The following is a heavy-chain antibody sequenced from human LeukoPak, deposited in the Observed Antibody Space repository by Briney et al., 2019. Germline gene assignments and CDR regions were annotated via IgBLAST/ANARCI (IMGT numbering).Heavy chain of an antibody. CDR1: GGSFSGYY. J-gene: IGHJ4*02. D-gene: IGHD3-22*01. CDR3: ARAPDSSGYIFDY. V-gene: IGHV4-34*01. Sequence: PSETLTPTCAVYGGSFSGYYWSWIRQPPGKGLEWIGEINHSGSTNYNPSLMSRVSILVDTYRNQFSLKLSSVTAADTAVYYWARAPDSSGYIFDYWGQGTLVTVSS. CDR2: INHSGST.